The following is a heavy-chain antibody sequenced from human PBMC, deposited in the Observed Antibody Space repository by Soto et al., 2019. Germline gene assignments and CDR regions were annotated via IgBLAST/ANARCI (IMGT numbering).Heavy chain of an antibody. CDR2: ISNDGSNK. CDR3: ARDRGLIVVGGTDY. D-gene: IGHD3-22*01. Sequence: QVQLVESGGGVVQPGRSLRLSCATSGFIFSSYAMHWVRQAPGKGLEWVSIISNDGSNKHYADSVKGRFTISRDNSKNTLYLQMNSLRAEDTAVYYCARDRGLIVVGGTDYWGQGALVTVSS. J-gene: IGHJ4*02. V-gene: IGHV3-30-3*01. CDR1: GFIFSSYA.